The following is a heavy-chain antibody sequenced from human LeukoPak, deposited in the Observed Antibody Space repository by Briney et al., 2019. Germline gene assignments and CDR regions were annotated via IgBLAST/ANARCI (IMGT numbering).Heavy chain of an antibody. D-gene: IGHD5-12*01. CDR3: ARVDGDYSGYDRYYFDY. Sequence: ASVKVSCKASGYTFTSYGISWVRQAPGQGLEWRGWISAYNGNTNYAQKLQGRVTMTTDTSTSTAYMELRSLRSDDTAVYYCARVDGDYSGYDRYYFDYWGQGTLVTVSS. CDR2: ISAYNGNT. J-gene: IGHJ4*02. CDR1: GYTFTSYG. V-gene: IGHV1-18*01.